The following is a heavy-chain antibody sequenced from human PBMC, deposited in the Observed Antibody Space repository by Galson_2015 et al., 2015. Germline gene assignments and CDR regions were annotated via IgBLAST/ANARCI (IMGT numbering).Heavy chain of an antibody. D-gene: IGHD3-22*01. J-gene: IGHJ4*01. Sequence: QSGAEVKKPGESLKISCKTSGYSFTTYWIGWVRQMPGKGLEWMGIIYPSDSDSRYGPSFQGQVTISADKSISTAYLQWSSLKASDTAIYYCARSALSSGYLVDYWGQEPWSPSPQ. CDR3: ARSALSSGYLVDY. V-gene: IGHV5-51*01. CDR1: GYSFTTYW. CDR2: IYPSDSDS.